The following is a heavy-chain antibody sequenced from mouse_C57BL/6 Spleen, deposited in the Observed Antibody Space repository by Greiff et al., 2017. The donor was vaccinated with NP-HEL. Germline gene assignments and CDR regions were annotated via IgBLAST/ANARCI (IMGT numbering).Heavy chain of an antibody. Sequence: QVQLQQPGAELVKPGASVKLSCKASGYTFTSYWMHWVKPRPGQGLEWIGMIHPNSGSTKYNEKFKSKATLTVDKSSSTAYMQLSSLTSEDSSVYYCARSPQYGGSSPYYFDYWGQGTTLTVSS. CDR1: GYTFTSYW. V-gene: IGHV1-64*01. CDR2: IHPNSGST. D-gene: IGHD1-1*01. CDR3: ARSPQYGGSSPYYFDY. J-gene: IGHJ2*01.